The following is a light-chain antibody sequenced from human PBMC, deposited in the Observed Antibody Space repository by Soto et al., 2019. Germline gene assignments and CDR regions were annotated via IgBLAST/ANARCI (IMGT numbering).Light chain of an antibody. J-gene: IGKJ1*01. CDR1: QTINNN. CDR3: QKYNSYS. CDR2: GAS. Sequence: VMTQAPATLSVSPLEIASPFFRASQTINNNVAWYQLKDGQVPRLVIYGASTRATDIPARFSGSGSGTEFTLTISSLKPDDFATYYCQKYNSYSFGQGTKVDIK. V-gene: IGKV3-15*01.